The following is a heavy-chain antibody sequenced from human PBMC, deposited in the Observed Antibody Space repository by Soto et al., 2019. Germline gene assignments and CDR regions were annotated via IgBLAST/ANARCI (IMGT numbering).Heavy chain of an antibody. Sequence: ASVKVSCKVSGYTLTELSMHWVRQAPGKGLEWMGGFDPEDGETIYAQKFQGRVTMTEDTSTDTAYMELSSLRSEDTAVYYCATNRGGRDGYLNHFDYWGQGTLVTVSS. J-gene: IGHJ4*02. D-gene: IGHD5-12*01. CDR1: GYTLTELS. V-gene: IGHV1-24*01. CDR2: FDPEDGET. CDR3: ATNRGGRDGYLNHFDY.